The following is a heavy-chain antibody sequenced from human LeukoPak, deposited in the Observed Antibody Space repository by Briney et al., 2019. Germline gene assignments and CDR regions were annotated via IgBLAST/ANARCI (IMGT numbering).Heavy chain of an antibody. V-gene: IGHV3-48*01. CDR3: ARSRPGTEAGQPNFDY. J-gene: IGHJ4*02. Sequence: GGSLRLSCAASGFPFSTYSMSWVRQAPGKGLEWVSYISSISSIIYYADSVKGRFTISRDNARSSLYLQMNSLRAEDTAVYYCARSRPGTEAGQPNFDYWGQGTLVDVSS. CDR1: GFPFSTYS. CDR2: ISSISSII. D-gene: IGHD6-13*01.